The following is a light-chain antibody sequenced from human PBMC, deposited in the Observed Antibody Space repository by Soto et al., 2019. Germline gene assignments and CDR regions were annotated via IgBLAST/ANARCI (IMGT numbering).Light chain of an antibody. J-gene: IGKJ4*02. V-gene: IGKV4-1*01. CDR1: QSVLSSTNNKNY. Sequence: DIVMNQSPDSLAVSLGERATINCKSSQSVLSSTNNKNYLAWYQQKPGQPPKLLIYGASTRASGVPDRFSGSGSGTDFTLTISSLQAEDVAVYYCQQYYGAPLTFGGGTTVEIK. CDR3: QQYYGAPLT. CDR2: GAS.